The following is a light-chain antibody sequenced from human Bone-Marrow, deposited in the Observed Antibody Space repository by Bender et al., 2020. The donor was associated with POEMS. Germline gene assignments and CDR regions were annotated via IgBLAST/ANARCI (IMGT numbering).Light chain of an antibody. J-gene: IGLJ3*02. V-gene: IGLV1-44*01. CDR2: NNS. Sequence: QSVLTQPPSASGTPGQRVTISCSGSSSKFGSYPVNWYQQLPGAAPKLVIFNNSQRPSGVPDRFSGSNSGTSASLAISGFLSDDDADFYCATWDDSLNGWVFGGGTKLTVL. CDR3: ATWDDSLNGWV. CDR1: SSKFGSYP.